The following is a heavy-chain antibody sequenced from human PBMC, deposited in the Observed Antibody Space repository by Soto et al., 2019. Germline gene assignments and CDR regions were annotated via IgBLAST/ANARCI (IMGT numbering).Heavy chain of an antibody. Sequence: ASVKVSCKASGYTFTKFHLHWVRLAPGQGLEWMGMIAPSGGSTSYAQKFQGRVTMTRDTSTSTVYMELSSLRSEDTAVYYCARGHIAMYYFDHWGLXPLVTVS. CDR2: IAPSGGST. V-gene: IGHV1-46*01. CDR3: ARGHIAMYYFDH. J-gene: IGHJ4*02. D-gene: IGHD2-21*01. CDR1: GYTFTKFH.